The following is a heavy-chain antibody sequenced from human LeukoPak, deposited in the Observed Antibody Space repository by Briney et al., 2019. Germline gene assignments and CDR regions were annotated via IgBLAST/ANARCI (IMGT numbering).Heavy chain of an antibody. CDR1: GFTFSRYA. D-gene: IGHD3-3*01. J-gene: IGHJ4*02. CDR3: AKGFGDTTFGVVTANDY. CDR2: ISGVGDKT. Sequence: RGSLRLSCAASGFTFSRYAMTWVRQTPGKGLEWVSPISGVGDKTYFADSVKGRFSVSRDNSKNTVSVQMDRLSAEDTAVYYCAKGFGDTTFGVVTANDYWGQGILVTVSS. V-gene: IGHV3-23*01.